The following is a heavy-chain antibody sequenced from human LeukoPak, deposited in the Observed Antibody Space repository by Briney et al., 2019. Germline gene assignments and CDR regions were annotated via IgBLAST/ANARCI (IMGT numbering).Heavy chain of an antibody. D-gene: IGHD6-13*01. Sequence: GGSLRLSCAASGFTFNSYAMSWVRQAPGKGLEWVSAISGSGGNTYYADSVKGRFTISRDNSRNTLYLQMNSLRGEDTAVYYCAKDRSSSWYFDYWGQGTLVTVSS. V-gene: IGHV3-23*01. J-gene: IGHJ4*02. CDR2: ISGSGGNT. CDR3: AKDRSSSWYFDY. CDR1: GFTFNSYA.